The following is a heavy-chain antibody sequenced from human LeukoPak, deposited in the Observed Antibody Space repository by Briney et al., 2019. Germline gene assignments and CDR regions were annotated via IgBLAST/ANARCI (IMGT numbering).Heavy chain of an antibody. CDR1: GFTFDDYA. V-gene: IGHV3-9*01. CDR2: ISWNSGSI. CDR3: AKEGSIAVAGHISGGWFDP. J-gene: IGHJ5*02. D-gene: IGHD6-19*01. Sequence: GRSLRLSCAASGFTFDDYAMHWVRQAPGKGLEWVSGISWNSGSIGYADSVKGRFTISRDNAKNSLYLQMNSLRAEDTALYYCAKEGSIAVAGHISGGWFDPWGQGTLVTVSS.